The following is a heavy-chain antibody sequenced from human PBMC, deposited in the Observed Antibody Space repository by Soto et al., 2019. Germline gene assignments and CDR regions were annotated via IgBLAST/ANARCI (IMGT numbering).Heavy chain of an antibody. CDR2: IYYSGST. CDR1: GGSISSGGYY. D-gene: IGHD3-10*01. V-gene: IGHV4-31*01. CDR3: ARGSLWFGEFRGLENWFDP. J-gene: IGHJ5*02. Sequence: QVQLQESGPGLVKPSQTLSLTCTVSGGSISSGGYYWSWIRQHPGKGLEWIGYIYYSGSTYYNPSLNSPVTMSVDTSKNQFSLKLSSVTAADTAVYYCARGSLWFGEFRGLENWFDPWGQGTLVTVSS.